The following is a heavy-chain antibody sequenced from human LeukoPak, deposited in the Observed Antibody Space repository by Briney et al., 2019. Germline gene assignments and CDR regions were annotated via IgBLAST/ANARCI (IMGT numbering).Heavy chain of an antibody. Sequence: PGGSLRLSCAASGFTFSSFPMSWVRQAPGKGLQWVSGITGRGGNTYYADSVEGRFTISRDNSKNTLSLQMDSLRAEDTAIYYCARDRAAFDSWGQGTLVTVSP. D-gene: IGHD6-25*01. J-gene: IGHJ4*02. V-gene: IGHV3-23*01. CDR3: ARDRAAFDS. CDR1: GFTFSSFP. CDR2: ITGRGGNT.